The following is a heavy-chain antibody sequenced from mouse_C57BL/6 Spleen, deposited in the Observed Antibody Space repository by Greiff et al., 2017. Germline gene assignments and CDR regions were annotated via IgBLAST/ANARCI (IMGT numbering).Heavy chain of an antibody. Sequence: EVQRVESGAELVRPGASVKLSCTASGFNIKDDYMHWVKQRPEQGLEWIGWIDPENGDTEYASKFQGKATITADTSSNTAYLQLSSLTSEDTAVYYCTTVGFAYWGQGTLVTVSA. V-gene: IGHV14-4*01. J-gene: IGHJ3*01. CDR2: IDPENGDT. CDR3: TTVGFAY. CDR1: GFNIKDDY.